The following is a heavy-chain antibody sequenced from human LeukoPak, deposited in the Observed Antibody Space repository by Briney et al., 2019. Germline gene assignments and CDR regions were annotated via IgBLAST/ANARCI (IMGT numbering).Heavy chain of an antibody. CDR2: ITGSGAGT. CDR3: AKVTDLGVVFYYFDY. Sequence: PGGSLRLSCAASGFTLNIYAMTWVRQAPGKGLEWVSGITGSGAGTYYADSVKGRFTISRDNSKNTLYLHMSSLRVEDTAVYYCAKVTDLGVVFYYFDYWGQGTLVTVSS. D-gene: IGHD3-3*01. J-gene: IGHJ4*02. V-gene: IGHV3-23*01. CDR1: GFTLNIYA.